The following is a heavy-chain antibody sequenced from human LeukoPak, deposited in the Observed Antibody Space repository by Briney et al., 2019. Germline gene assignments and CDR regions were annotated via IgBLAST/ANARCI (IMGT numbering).Heavy chain of an antibody. CDR3: AKDPPPIAAAGTGNFDY. J-gene: IGHJ4*02. CDR2: IYSGGST. D-gene: IGHD6-13*01. CDR1: GFTVSSNY. Sequence: GGSLRLSCAASGFTVSSNYMSWVRQAPGKGLEWVSVIYSGGSTYYADSVKGRFTISRDNSKNTLYLQMNSLRAEDTAVYYCAKDPPPIAAAGTGNFDYWGQGTLVTVSS. V-gene: IGHV3-53*01.